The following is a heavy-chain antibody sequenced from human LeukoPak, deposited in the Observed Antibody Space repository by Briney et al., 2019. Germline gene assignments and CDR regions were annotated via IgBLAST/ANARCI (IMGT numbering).Heavy chain of an antibody. CDR3: VRGGGNFDY. CDR2: TYYRTKYGSMWDR. J-gene: IGHJ4*02. V-gene: IGHV6-1*01. Sequence: PSQTLSLTCAISGDSVSSKSAAWNWIRQSPSRGLEWLGRTYYRTKYGSMWDRQYGLSVQGRLTINPDASMNQVSLQLTFVTPEDTAIYYCVRGGGNFDYWGQGTLVTVSS. CDR1: GDSVSSKSAA.